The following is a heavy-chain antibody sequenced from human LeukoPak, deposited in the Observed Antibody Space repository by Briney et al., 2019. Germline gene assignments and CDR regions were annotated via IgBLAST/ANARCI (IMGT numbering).Heavy chain of an antibody. CDR1: GGTFSSYA. CDR3: ARGDTMVRGVSSIGDY. J-gene: IGHJ4*02. V-gene: IGHV1-69*01. D-gene: IGHD3-10*01. Sequence: SVKVSCKASGGTFSSYAFNWVRQAPGQGLEWMGGIIPIFDTANYAQKFQGRVTITADESTSTAYMELSSLRSEDTAVYYCARGDTMVRGVSSIGDYWGQGTLVTVSS. CDR2: IIPIFDTA.